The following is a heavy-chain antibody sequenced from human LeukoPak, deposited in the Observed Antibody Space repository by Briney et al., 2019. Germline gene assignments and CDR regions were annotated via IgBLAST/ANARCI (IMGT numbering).Heavy chain of an antibody. V-gene: IGHV4-31*03. CDR3: AVNYASPHIIDY. Sequence: SQTLSLTCTVSGGSISSGGHYWSWIRQHPGKGLEWIGYIYYSGSTYYNPSLKSRVTISVDTSKNQFSLKLSSVTAADTAVYYCAVNYASPHIIDYWGQGTLVTVSS. J-gene: IGHJ4*02. CDR2: IYYSGST. D-gene: IGHD1-7*01. CDR1: GGSISSGGHY.